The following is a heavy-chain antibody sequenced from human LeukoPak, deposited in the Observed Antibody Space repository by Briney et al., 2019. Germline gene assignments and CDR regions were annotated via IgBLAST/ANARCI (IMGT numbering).Heavy chain of an antibody. V-gene: IGHV3-48*01. CDR1: GFTFSSYS. D-gene: IGHD4-17*01. CDR2: ISSSSSTI. J-gene: IGHJ4*02. Sequence: GGSLRLSCAASGFTFSSYSMNWVRQAPGKGLEWVSYISSSSSTIYYADSVKGRFTISRDNAKNSLYLQMNSLRAEDTAVYYCARSHSPHGDYENYWGQGTLVTVSS. CDR3: ARSHSPHGDYENY.